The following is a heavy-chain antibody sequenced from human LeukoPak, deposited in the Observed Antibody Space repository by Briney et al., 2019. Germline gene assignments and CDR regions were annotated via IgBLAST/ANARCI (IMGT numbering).Heavy chain of an antibody. CDR3: ARPILNYSGWDAFDI. CDR2: IYHGGNT. D-gene: IGHD5-12*01. CDR1: GYSISSDYY. V-gene: IGHV4-38-2*01. Sequence: SETLSLTCAVSGYSISSDYYWGWIRQPPGKGLEWIGSIYHGGNTYYNPSLKSRVTISVDTSKNQFSLKLSSVTAADTAVYYCARPILNYSGWDAFDIWGQGTMVTVSS. J-gene: IGHJ3*02.